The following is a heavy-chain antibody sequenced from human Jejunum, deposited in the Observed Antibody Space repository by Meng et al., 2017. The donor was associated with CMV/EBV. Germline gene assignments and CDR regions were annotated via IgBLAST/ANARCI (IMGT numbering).Heavy chain of an antibody. CDR2: ISASGGTP. CDR1: GFTFSDYS. V-gene: IGHV3-23*01. D-gene: IGHD3-10*01. J-gene: IGHJ5*02. Sequence: SCAASGFTFSDYSMTWVRQAPGKGLEWVSTISASGGTPYYPDSMKGRFTISRDNSKSTLFLQMNSLRDEDTAVYYCARGLNWLDPWGQGTLVTVSS. CDR3: ARGLNWLDP.